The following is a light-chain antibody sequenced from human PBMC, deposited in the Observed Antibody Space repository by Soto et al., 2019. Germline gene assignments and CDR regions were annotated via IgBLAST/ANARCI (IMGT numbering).Light chain of an antibody. J-gene: IGKJ3*01. CDR3: QQRSNWPPGST. Sequence: EIVLTQSPATLSLSPGERDTLSCRASQSVSSYLAWYQQKPGQAPRLLIYDASNRATGIPARFSGSGSGTDFTLTISSLEPEDFAVYYCQQRSNWPPGSTFGPGTKVDIK. V-gene: IGKV3-11*01. CDR2: DAS. CDR1: QSVSSY.